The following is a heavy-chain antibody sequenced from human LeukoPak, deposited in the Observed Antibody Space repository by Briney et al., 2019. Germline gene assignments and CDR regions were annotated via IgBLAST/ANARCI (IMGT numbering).Heavy chain of an antibody. CDR1: GGTFSSYA. V-gene: IGHV1-69*05. J-gene: IGHJ4*02. CDR3: ASRSNTIFGVAATFYYFDY. Sequence: SVKVSCKASGGTFSSYAISWVRLAPAQGLEWMGGIIPIFGTANYAQKFQGRVTITTDESTSTAYMELSSLRSEDTAEYYCASRSNTIFGVAATFYYFDYWGQGTLVTVSS. CDR2: IIPIFGTA. D-gene: IGHD3-3*01.